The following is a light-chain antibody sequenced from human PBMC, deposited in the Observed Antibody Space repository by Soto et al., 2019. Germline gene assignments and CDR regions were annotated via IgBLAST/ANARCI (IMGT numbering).Light chain of an antibody. Sequence: QSVLTQPASVSGSPGQSFTISCTGTSRDVGGYKYVSWYQQHPGKAPKLMIYEVSYRPSGVSNRFSGSKSGNTASLTISGLQAEDEADYYCSSYTSSSPCVFGTGTKVTVL. J-gene: IGLJ1*01. CDR2: EVS. V-gene: IGLV2-14*01. CDR1: SRDVGGYKY. CDR3: SSYTSSSPCV.